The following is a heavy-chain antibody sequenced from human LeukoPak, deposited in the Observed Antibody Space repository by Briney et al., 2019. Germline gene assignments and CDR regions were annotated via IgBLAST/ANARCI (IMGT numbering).Heavy chain of an antibody. CDR3: ARDSPYLYDFWSGYLSPYYFDY. D-gene: IGHD3-3*01. J-gene: IGHJ4*02. CDR1: GFTFSSYA. CDR2: ISGSGGST. Sequence: GGSLRLSCAASGFTFSSYAMSWVRQAPGKGLEWVSAISGSGGSTYYADSVKGRFTISRDNSKNTLYLQMNSLRAEDTAVYYCARDSPYLYDFWSGYLSPYYFDYWGQGTLVTVSS. V-gene: IGHV3-23*01.